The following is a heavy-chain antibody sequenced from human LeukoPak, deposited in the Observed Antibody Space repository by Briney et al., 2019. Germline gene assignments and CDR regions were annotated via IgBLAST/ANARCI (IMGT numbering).Heavy chain of an antibody. Sequence: GGSLRLSCAASGFTVSSNYMSWVRQAPGKGLEWVSVIYSGGSTYYADSVKGRFTISRDNSKNTLYLQMNSLRAEDTAVYYCAMGCSGTSWRGYYYYGMDVWGQGTTATVSS. V-gene: IGHV3-53*01. CDR3: AMGCSGTSWRGYYYYGMDV. J-gene: IGHJ6*02. CDR2: IYSGGST. CDR1: GFTVSSNY. D-gene: IGHD2-2*01.